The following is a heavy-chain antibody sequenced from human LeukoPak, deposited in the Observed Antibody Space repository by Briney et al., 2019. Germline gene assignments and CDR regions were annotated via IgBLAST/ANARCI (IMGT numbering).Heavy chain of an antibody. J-gene: IGHJ4*02. CDR3: AKNWEYYYDSSGYPDY. Sequence: GRSLRLSCTVSGFRVSSYALHWVRQAPGKGLEWVSAISGSGGSTYYADSVKGRFTISRDNSKNTLYLQMNSLRAEDTAVYYCAKNWEYYYDSSGYPDYWGQGTLVTVSS. CDR1: GFRVSSYA. D-gene: IGHD3-22*01. CDR2: ISGSGGST. V-gene: IGHV3-23*01.